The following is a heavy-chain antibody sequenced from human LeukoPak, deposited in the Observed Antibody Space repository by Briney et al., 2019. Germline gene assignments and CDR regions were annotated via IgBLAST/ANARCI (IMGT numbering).Heavy chain of an antibody. CDR1: GYTFTYRY. CDR2: INPSGGST. D-gene: IGHD2-15*01. Sequence: VASVKVSCKASGYTFTYRYLHWVRQAPGQGLEWMGIINPSGGSTSYAQKFQGRVTMTRDTSTSTVYMELSSLRSEDTAVYYCARDASYCSGGSCYSPEYFQHWGQGTLVTVSS. V-gene: IGHV1-46*01. CDR3: ARDASYCSGGSCYSPEYFQH. J-gene: IGHJ1*01.